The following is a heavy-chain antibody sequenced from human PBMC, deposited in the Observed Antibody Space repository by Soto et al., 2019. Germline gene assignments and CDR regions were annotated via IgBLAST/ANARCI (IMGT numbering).Heavy chain of an antibody. Sequence: EVQLVESGGGLVRPGGSRRLSCVASGFTFDDYGMHWVRHVPGKGLEWVAGISWNRGTIGYADSVRGRFTISRDNAKNTLLLQISSLRSEDMAIYYCGKSMFILLLLAAPVLAPWGKGMMVTVS. CDR1: GFTFDDYG. CDR3: GKSMFILLLLAAPVLAP. D-gene: IGHD2-15*01. CDR2: ISWNRGTI. V-gene: IGHV3-9*03. J-gene: IGHJ5*02.